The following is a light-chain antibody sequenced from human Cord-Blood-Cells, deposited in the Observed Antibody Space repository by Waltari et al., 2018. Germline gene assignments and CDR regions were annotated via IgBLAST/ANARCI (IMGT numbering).Light chain of an antibody. Sequence: QSALTQPASVSGSPGQSITISCTGTSSDDGGYNYVSWYPQHPGKAPKLMIYEVSNRPSGVSNRFSGSKSGNTASLTISGLQAEDEADYYCSSYTSSSTYVVFGGGTKLTVL. CDR2: EVS. V-gene: IGLV2-14*01. CDR3: SSYTSSSTYVV. J-gene: IGLJ2*01. CDR1: SSDDGGYNY.